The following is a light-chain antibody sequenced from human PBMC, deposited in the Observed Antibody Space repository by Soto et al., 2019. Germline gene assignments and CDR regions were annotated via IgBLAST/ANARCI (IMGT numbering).Light chain of an antibody. CDR1: SSDVGGYNY. V-gene: IGLV2-14*01. CDR2: DVT. Sequence: QSALTQPASVSGSPGQSVTISCTGTSSDVGGYNYVSWYQQHPVKAPKLMIYDVTNRPSGVSDRFSGSKPGNTASLTISGLQAEDEADYYCSSYTSTSTPYVFGTGTKVP. CDR3: SSYTSTSTPYV. J-gene: IGLJ1*01.